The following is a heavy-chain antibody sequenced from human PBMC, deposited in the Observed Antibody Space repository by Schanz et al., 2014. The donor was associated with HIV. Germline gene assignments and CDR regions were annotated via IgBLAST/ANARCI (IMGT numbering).Heavy chain of an antibody. J-gene: IGHJ5*02. V-gene: IGHV3-33*01. CDR2: IWYDGSNK. Sequence: QVRLVQSGGGVVQPGRSLRLSCAASGFTFSSYGMHWVRQAPGKGLEWVAVIWYDGSNKYYADSVKGRFTVSRDNSKNTLYLQMNSLRVEDTAVYFCARDVINCDFWSGYYTWGQGTRVTVSS. CDR3: ARDVINCDFWSGYYT. CDR1: GFTFSSYG. D-gene: IGHD3-3*01.